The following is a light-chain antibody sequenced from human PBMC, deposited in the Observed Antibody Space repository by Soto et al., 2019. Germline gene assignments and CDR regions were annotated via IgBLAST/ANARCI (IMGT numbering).Light chain of an antibody. CDR2: DVS. Sequence: QSVLTQPASVSGSPGQSITISCTGTSSDVGGYNHVSWYQQHPGKAPKFMIYDVSNRPSGVSNRFSGSNSGNTASLTISGLQAEDDADYYCSSYTTSNTRQIVFGTGTKVTVL. J-gene: IGLJ1*01. CDR1: SSDVGGYNH. CDR3: SSYTTSNTRQIV. V-gene: IGLV2-14*01.